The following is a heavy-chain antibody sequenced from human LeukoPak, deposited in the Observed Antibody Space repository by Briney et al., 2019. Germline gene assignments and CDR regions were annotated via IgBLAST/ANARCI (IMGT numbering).Heavy chain of an antibody. Sequence: GGSLRLSCAASGVTFSSYEMNWVRQAPGKGLEGVSYISSSGSTIYYADSVKGRFTISRDNAKNSLYLQMNSLRAEDTAVYYCARARRDGYNWANWYFDLWGRGTLVTVSS. V-gene: IGHV3-48*03. CDR2: ISSSGSTI. CDR1: GVTFSSYE. D-gene: IGHD5-24*01. J-gene: IGHJ2*01. CDR3: ARARRDGYNWANWYFDL.